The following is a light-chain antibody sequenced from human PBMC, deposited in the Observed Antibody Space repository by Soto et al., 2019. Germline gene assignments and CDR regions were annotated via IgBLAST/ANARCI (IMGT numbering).Light chain of an antibody. J-gene: IGLJ2*01. Sequence: QSVLNQPPSASGTPGQRVTISCSGINSNIGSNYVHWYQHFPGTAHKLLIYRNTQRPSGVPDRFSGSKSGISASLAISGLRSEDEADYFCATWDDRLGGVVFGGGTKLTVL. CDR3: ATWDDRLGGVV. V-gene: IGLV1-47*01. CDR2: RNT. CDR1: NSNIGSNY.